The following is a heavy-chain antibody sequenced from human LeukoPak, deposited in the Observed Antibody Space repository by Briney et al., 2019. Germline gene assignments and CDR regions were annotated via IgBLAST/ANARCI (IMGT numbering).Heavy chain of an antibody. CDR1: GGSISSSSYY. V-gene: IGHV4-39*07. Sequence: SETLSLTCTVSGGSISSSSYYWGWIRQPPGKGLEWIGSIYYSGSTCYNPSLKSRVTTSVDTSKNQFSLKLSSVTAADTAVYYCARDVYGYYYYYMDVWGKGTTVTVSS. CDR2: IYYSGST. D-gene: IGHD5/OR15-5a*01. CDR3: ARDVYGYYYYYMDV. J-gene: IGHJ6*03.